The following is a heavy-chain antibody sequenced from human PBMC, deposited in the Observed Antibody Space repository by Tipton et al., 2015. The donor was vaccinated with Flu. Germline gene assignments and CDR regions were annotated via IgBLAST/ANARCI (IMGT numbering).Heavy chain of an antibody. D-gene: IGHD3-22*01. V-gene: IGHV3-9*01. CDR3: AKTAYYYDSSGYYASTPSYWYFDL. CDR1: GFTFDDYA. Sequence: SLRLSCAASGFTFDDYAMHWVRQAPGKGLEWVSGISWNSGSIGHADSVKGRFTISRDNAKNSLYLQMNSLRAEDTALYYCAKTAYYYDSSGYYASTPSYWYFDLWGRGTLVTVSS. J-gene: IGHJ2*01. CDR2: ISWNSGSI.